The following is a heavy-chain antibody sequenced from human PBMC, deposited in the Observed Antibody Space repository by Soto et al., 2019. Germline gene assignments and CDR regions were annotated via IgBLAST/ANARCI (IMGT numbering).Heavy chain of an antibody. CDR3: AREVVVAATQVWFDP. D-gene: IGHD2-15*01. CDR1: GFTFSDYY. V-gene: IGHV3-11*01. CDR2: ISSSGSTI. J-gene: IGHJ5*02. Sequence: GGSLRLSCAASGFTFSDYYMSWIRQAPGKGLEWVSYISSSGSTIYYADSVKGRFTISRDNAKNSLYLQMNSLRAEDTAVYYCAREVVVAATQVWFDPWGQGTLVTVSS.